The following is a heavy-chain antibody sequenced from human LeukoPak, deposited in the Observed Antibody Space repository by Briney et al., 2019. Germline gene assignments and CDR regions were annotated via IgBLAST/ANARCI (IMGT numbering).Heavy chain of an antibody. V-gene: IGHV1-18*01. J-gene: IGHJ4*02. CDR2: ISSYNGNT. D-gene: IGHD4-17*01. CDR1: GYTFTNYG. CDR3: ARVDDYGDYTSDY. Sequence: ASVKVSCKTSGYTFTNYGISWVRQAPGQGLEWMGWISSYNGNTNYAQKLQGRVTMTTDTSTTTAYMELRSLRSDDTAVYYCARVDDYGDYTSDYWGQGTLVTVSS.